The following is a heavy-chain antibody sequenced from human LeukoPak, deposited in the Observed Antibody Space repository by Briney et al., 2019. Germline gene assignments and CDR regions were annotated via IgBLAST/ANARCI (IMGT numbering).Heavy chain of an antibody. J-gene: IGHJ6*03. CDR3: ARDKRVAVAGTYIYYYYMDV. D-gene: IGHD6-19*01. CDR2: IFYSGST. CDR1: GGSISSGSYY. V-gene: IGHV4-61*01. Sequence: PSETLSLTCTVSGGSISSGSYYWSWIRQPPKKRLEWIGYIFYSGSTDYNPSLKSRVTMSVDTSKNQFSLKLSSVTAADTAVYYCARDKRVAVAGTYIYYYYMDVWGNGTTVTISS.